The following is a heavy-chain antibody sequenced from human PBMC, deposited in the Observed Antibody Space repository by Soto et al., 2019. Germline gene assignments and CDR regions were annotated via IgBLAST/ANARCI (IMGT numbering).Heavy chain of an antibody. CDR2: ISSSSTYI. CDR1: GFTFSSHS. D-gene: IGHD6-19*01. J-gene: IGHJ4*02. Sequence: EVQLVESGGGLVKPGGSLRLSCAASGFTFSSHSMNWVRQAPGKGLEWVSSISSSSTYIHYADSVKGRFTISRDNAKNSLYLQMTSLRAQYTAVYYCSRCDRPSSGLYSFDYWVQGTLVTVSP. V-gene: IGHV3-21*01. CDR3: SRCDRPSSGLYSFDY.